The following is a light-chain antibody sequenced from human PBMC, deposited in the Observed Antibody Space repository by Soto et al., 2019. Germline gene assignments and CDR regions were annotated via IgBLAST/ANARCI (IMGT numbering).Light chain of an antibody. Sequence: EIVLTQSPGTLSLSPGESTTLSCRASQSVGRNFLAWYQQKPGRAPRLLIHGASYRATGVPDRFSGSGSETDFTHTISRLEPEDFAVYYCHQYAASPLTFGGGTKVEIK. CDR1: QSVGRNF. V-gene: IGKV3-20*01. J-gene: IGKJ4*01. CDR3: HQYAASPLT. CDR2: GAS.